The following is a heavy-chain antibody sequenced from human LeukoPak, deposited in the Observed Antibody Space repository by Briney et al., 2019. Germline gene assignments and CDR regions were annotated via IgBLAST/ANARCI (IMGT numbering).Heavy chain of an antibody. CDR1: GGSFSGYY. J-gene: IGHJ4*02. Sequence: SETLSLTCAVYGGSFSGYYWSWIRQPPGKGLEWIGEINDRGNTKYSPSLKSRVTISVDTSKNQFSLKLSSVTAADTAVYYCARAADYHGLGSQLGYWGQGILVTVSS. CDR2: INDRGNT. CDR3: ARAADYHGLGSQLGY. D-gene: IGHD3-10*01. V-gene: IGHV4-34*01.